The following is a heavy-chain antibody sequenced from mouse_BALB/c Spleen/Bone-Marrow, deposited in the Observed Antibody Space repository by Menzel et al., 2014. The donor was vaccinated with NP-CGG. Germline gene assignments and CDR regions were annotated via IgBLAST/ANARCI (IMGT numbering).Heavy chain of an antibody. CDR1: GFTFSSYT. V-gene: IGHV5-6-4*01. D-gene: IGHD2-3*01. CDR3: TRDLYDGYYYYAMDY. CDR2: ISSGGSYT. J-gene: IGHJ4*01. Sequence: VQLKESGGGLVKPGGSLKLSCAASGFTFSSYTMSWVRQTPEKWLEWVATISSGGSYTYYPDSVKGRFTISRDNAKNTLYLQMSSLKSEDTAMYYCTRDLYDGYYYYAMDYWGQGTSVTVSS.